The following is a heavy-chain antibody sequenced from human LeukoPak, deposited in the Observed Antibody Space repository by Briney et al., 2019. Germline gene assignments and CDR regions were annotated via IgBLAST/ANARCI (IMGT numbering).Heavy chain of an antibody. CDR2: IYYSGST. Sequence: SETLSLTCTVSGGSISSSSYYWGWIRQPPGKGLEWIGSIYYSGSTYYNPSLKSRVTISVDTSKNQFSLKLSSVTAADTAVYYCARDSVSSSGWHNVFDYWGQGTLVTVSS. D-gene: IGHD6-19*01. J-gene: IGHJ4*02. CDR3: ARDSVSSSGWHNVFDY. CDR1: GGSISSSSYY. V-gene: IGHV4-39*07.